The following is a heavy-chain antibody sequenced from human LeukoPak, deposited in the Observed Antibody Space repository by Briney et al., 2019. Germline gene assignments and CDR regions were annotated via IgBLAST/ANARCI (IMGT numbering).Heavy chain of an antibody. CDR3: TSANYGPAY. CDR2: VNQDGSGK. D-gene: IGHD5-24*01. Sequence: GGSLRLSCAASGFTFSSAWMSWVRQAPGKGLEWVANVNQDGSGKYYVDSVKGRFTISEDNAKNSLYLQMNSLRAEDTAVYYCTSANYGPAYWGQGTLVTVSS. J-gene: IGHJ4*02. V-gene: IGHV3-7*01. CDR1: GFTFSSAW.